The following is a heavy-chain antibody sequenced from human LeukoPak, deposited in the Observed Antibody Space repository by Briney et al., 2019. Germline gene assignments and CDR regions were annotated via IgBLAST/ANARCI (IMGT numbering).Heavy chain of an antibody. J-gene: IGHJ5*02. CDR3: ATVNREVRGRDWFDP. V-gene: IGHV1-24*01. CDR1: GYTLTELS. CDR2: FDPEDGET. D-gene: IGHD3-10*01. Sequence: ASVKVSCKVSGYTLTELSMHWVRQAPGKGLEWMGGFDPEDGETIYVQKFQGRVTMTEDTSTDTAYMELSSLRSEDTAVYYCATVNREVRGRDWFDPWGQGTLVTVSS.